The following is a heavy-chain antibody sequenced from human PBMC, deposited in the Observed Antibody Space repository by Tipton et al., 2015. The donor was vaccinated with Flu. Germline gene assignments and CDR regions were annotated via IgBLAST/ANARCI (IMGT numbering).Heavy chain of an antibody. Sequence: LRLSCTVSGGSISSYYWSWIRQPPGTGLEWIGYIYYSGSTNYNPSLKSRVTISVDTSKNQFSLKLSSVTAADTAVYYCARVSSSSSWSQDWYFDLWGRGTLVTVSS. J-gene: IGHJ2*01. CDR1: GGSISSYY. V-gene: IGHV4-59*01. CDR2: IYYSGST. D-gene: IGHD6-13*01. CDR3: ARVSSSSSWSQDWYFDL.